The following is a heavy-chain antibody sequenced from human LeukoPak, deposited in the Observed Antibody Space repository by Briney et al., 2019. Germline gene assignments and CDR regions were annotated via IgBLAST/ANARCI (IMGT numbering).Heavy chain of an antibody. CDR1: GGTFSSYA. J-gene: IGHJ4*02. V-gene: IGHV1-69*04. CDR3: ARDRYSYGSATPFDY. CDR2: IIPIFGIA. Sequence: GASVKVSCKASGGTFSSYAISWVRQAPGQGLEWMGRIIPIFGIANYARKFQGRVTITADKSTSTAYMELSSLRSEDTAVYYCARDRYSYGSATPFDYWGQGTLVTVSS. D-gene: IGHD5-18*01.